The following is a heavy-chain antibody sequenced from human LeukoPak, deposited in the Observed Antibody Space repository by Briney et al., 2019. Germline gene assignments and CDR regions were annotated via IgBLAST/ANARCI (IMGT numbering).Heavy chain of an antibody. V-gene: IGHV3-23*01. CDR3: AKDYEPLVGVHRWGDWFDP. CDR2: ISGSDGTT. J-gene: IGHJ5*02. CDR1: GFTFSSYA. Sequence: PGGSQRLSCAASGFTFSSYAMSWVRQAPGKGLEWVSSISGSDGTTYYADSVKGRFTISRDNSKNTLYLQMNSLRAEDTAVYYCAKDYEPLVGVHRWGDWFDPWGQGTLVTVSS. D-gene: IGHD1-26*01.